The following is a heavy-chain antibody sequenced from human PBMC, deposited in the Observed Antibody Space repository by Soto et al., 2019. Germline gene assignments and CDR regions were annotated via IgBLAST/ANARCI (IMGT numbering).Heavy chain of an antibody. V-gene: IGHV1-69*04. CDR2: IIPILGIA. CDR3: ARDLGYYYDSSGCYY. D-gene: IGHD3-22*01. Sequence: GASVKVSCKASGGTFSSYTISWVRQAPGQGLEWMGRIIPILGIANYAQKFQGRVTITADKSTSTAYMELSSLRSEDTAVYYCARDLGYYYDSSGCYYWGQGTLVTVSS. J-gene: IGHJ4*02. CDR1: GGTFSSYT.